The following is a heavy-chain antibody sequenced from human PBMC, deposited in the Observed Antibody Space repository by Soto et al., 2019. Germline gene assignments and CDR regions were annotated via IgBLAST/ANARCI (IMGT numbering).Heavy chain of an antibody. Sequence: QVQLVESGGGVVQPGRSLRLSCAASGFTFSSYGMHWVRQAPGKGLEWVAVISYDGSNKYHADPVKGRFTISRDNSKNPLYLQMNSLSAEDTAVYYCAKHRDTYCGGDCYLDYWGQGTLVTVSS. CDR3: AKHRDTYCGGDCYLDY. D-gene: IGHD2-21*02. CDR1: GFTFSSYG. J-gene: IGHJ4*02. CDR2: ISYDGSNK. V-gene: IGHV3-30*18.